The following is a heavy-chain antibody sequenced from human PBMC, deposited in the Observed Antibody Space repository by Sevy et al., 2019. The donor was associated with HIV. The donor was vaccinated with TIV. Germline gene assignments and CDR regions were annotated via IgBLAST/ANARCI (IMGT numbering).Heavy chain of an antibody. CDR1: GITFSYYS. Sequence: GGSLRLSCVGSGITFSYYSMNWVRQAPGKGLEWVSSISSSNSNIYYAHALKGRFTISRDNAKKTLYLQMNSLRAEDTAVYYCARDRDCSGSSGGYGIDVWGQGTMVTVSS. CDR2: ISSSNSNI. CDR3: ARDRDCSGSSGGYGIDV. V-gene: IGHV3-21*01. J-gene: IGHJ6*02. D-gene: IGHD3-10*02.